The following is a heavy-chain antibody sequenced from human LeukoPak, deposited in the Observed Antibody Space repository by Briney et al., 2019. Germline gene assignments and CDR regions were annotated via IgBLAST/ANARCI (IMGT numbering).Heavy chain of an antibody. CDR1: GGSISSYY. D-gene: IGHD3-16*02. V-gene: IGHV4-59*08. CDR2: IYYSGST. J-gene: IGHJ4*02. Sequence: SETLSLTCTVSGGSISSYYWSWIRQPPGKGLEWIGYIYYSGSTNYNPSLQSRVTISVDTSKNQFSLKLSSVTAADTAVYYCARLGDYVWGSYRPSFDDWGQGTLVTVSS. CDR3: ARLGDYVWGSYRPSFDD.